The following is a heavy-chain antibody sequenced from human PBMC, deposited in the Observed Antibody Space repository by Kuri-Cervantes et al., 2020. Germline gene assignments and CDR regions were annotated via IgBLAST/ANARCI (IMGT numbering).Heavy chain of an antibody. J-gene: IGHJ6*02. CDR1: GGSISSSSYY. D-gene: IGHD3-3*01. CDR2: IRSSSSTI. V-gene: IGHV3-48*02. CDR3: ARANWSGYLRKYYYYGMDV. Sequence: GGSLRLSCTVPGGSISSSSYYWDWIRQPPGKGLEWVSYIRSSSSTIYYVDSVKGRFTISRDNAKNSLYLQMNSLRDEDTAVYYCARANWSGYLRKYYYYGMDVWGQGTAVTVSS.